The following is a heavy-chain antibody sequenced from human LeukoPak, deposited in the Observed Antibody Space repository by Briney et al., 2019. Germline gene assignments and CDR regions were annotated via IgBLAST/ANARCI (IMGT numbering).Heavy chain of an antibody. V-gene: IGHV4-39*07. D-gene: IGHD7-27*01. Sequence: SETLSLTCTVSGGSITSSPYHWAWIRQPPGRGPEWIGTVSHTGATQYSPSLTSRVTISADTSQNQFSLKLSSVTAADTAVYYCASRKLGNDYWGQGTLVTVSS. CDR3: ASRKLGNDY. CDR2: VSHTGAT. CDR1: GGSITSSPYH. J-gene: IGHJ4*02.